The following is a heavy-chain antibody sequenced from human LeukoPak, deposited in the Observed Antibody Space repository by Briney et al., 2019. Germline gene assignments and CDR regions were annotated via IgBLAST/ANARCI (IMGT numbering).Heavy chain of an antibody. J-gene: IGHJ3*02. V-gene: IGHV4-59*01. CDR1: GGSISSYY. Sequence: SETLSLTCTVSGGSISSYYWSWIRQPPGKGLEWIGYIYYSGSTNYNPSLKSRVTISVDTSKNQFSLKLSSVTAADTAVYYCARLYSSGWYADDAFDIWGQGTMVTVSP. D-gene: IGHD6-19*01. CDR2: IYYSGST. CDR3: ARLYSSGWYADDAFDI.